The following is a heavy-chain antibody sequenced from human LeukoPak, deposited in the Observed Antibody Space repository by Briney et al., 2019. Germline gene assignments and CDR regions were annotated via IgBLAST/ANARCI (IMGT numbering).Heavy chain of an antibody. D-gene: IGHD2-2*01. CDR3: ASIVVVPAAPSYYYYMDV. CDR1: GGSISNSSYY. CDR2: IFYSGST. V-gene: IGHV4-39*01. Sequence: SETLSLTCTVSGGSISNSSYYWGWIRQPPGKGLEWIGNIFYSGSTYYNPSLKSRVTISVDTSKNQFSLKLSSVTAADTAVYYCASIVVVPAAPSYYYYMDVWGKGTTVTVSS. J-gene: IGHJ6*03.